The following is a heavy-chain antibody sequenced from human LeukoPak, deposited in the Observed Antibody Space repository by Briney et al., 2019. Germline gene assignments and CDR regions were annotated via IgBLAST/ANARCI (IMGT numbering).Heavy chain of an antibody. D-gene: IGHD3-9*01. CDR3: AKDGHNDWLYYFDY. V-gene: IGHV3-30*02. CDR1: GFTFSSFG. J-gene: IGHJ4*02. Sequence: GGSLRLSCAASGFTFSSFGMHWVRQAPGKGLEWVAFVRYIGSSTYYVDSVKGRFTISRDNSKSTLYLQMNSLRPEDTAVYYCAKDGHNDWLYYFDYWGQGTLVTVSS. CDR2: VRYIGSST.